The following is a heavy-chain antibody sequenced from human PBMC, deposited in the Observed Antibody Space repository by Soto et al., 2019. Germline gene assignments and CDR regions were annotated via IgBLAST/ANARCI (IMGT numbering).Heavy chain of an antibody. D-gene: IGHD2-2*01. CDR1: GYTFTNFG. Sequence: ASVKVSCKASGYTFTNFGISWVRQAPGQGLECLGWISAHNGNTDYAQKVQGRVTMTTDTSTSTAYMELRSLRSDDTAVYYCARDYQELDYWGQGTLVTVSS. CDR2: ISAHNGNT. J-gene: IGHJ4*02. V-gene: IGHV1-18*01. CDR3: ARDYQELDY.